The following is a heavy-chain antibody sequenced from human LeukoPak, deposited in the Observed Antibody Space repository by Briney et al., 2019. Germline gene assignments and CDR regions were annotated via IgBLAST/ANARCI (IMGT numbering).Heavy chain of an antibody. CDR1: AYTFTGYH. CDR2: INPNSGDT. V-gene: IGHV1-2*06. Sequence: GASVKVSCRASAYTFTGYHIHWVRQAPGQGLEWMGRINPNSGDTNYAQNFQGRVTMTRDTSINTAYMELSRLRSDDTAVYYCARDYCSSTSCLFDYWGQGTLVTVSS. J-gene: IGHJ4*02. D-gene: IGHD2-2*01. CDR3: ARDYCSSTSCLFDY.